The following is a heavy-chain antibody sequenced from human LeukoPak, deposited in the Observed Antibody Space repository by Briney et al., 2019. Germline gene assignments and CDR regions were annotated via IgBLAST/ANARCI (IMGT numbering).Heavy chain of an antibody. CDR1: GYSFTTSW. Sequence: GESLKISCKGSGYSFTTSWIGWVRQMPGKGLEWMGIIYPADSDTRYSPSFQGQVTISADNSITTAYLQWSSLKASDTAMYYCARQGSGYINYWGQGALVTVSS. CDR3: ARQGSGYINY. V-gene: IGHV5-51*01. CDR2: IYPADSDT. J-gene: IGHJ4*02. D-gene: IGHD6-19*01.